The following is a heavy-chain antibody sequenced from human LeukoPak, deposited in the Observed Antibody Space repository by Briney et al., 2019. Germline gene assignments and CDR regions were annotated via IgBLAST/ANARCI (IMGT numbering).Heavy chain of an antibody. CDR2: ISNSDGKT. D-gene: IGHD1-1*01. CDR1: GFSLSSYA. CDR3: AKATGNLGN. V-gene: IGHV3-23*01. J-gene: IGHJ4*02. Sequence: GGSLRLSCTVSGFSLSSYAMSWVRQAPGKGLEWVSTISNSDGKTYYADSVKGRFTISRDNSKNTLYVQMNSLTAEDTAIYYCAKATGNLGNWGQGTLVTVSS.